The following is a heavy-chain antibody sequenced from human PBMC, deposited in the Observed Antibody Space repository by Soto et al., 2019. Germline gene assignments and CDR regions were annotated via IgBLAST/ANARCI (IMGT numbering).Heavy chain of an antibody. V-gene: IGHV4-31*03. Sequence: SETLSLTCTVSGVSISSGGYYWSWIRQHPGKGLEGIGYIYYSGSTYYNPSLKSRVTISVYTSKNQFSLKLSSVTAADTAVYYCARGASAGGAFAVNIWGFDYWGQGTLVTVSS. CDR3: ARGASAGGAFAVNIWGFDY. J-gene: IGHJ4*02. CDR2: IYYSGST. CDR1: GVSISSGGYY. D-gene: IGHD3-16*01.